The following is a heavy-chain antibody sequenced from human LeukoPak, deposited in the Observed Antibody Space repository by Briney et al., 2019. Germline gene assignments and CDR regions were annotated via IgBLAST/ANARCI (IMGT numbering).Heavy chain of an antibody. CDR2: MDPNSGTT. V-gene: IGHV1-8*02. CDR3: ARANSNSWSTIDY. CDR1: GYAFTGHD. D-gene: IGHD6-13*01. J-gene: IGHJ4*02. Sequence: ASVKVSCEASGYAFTGHDIHWVRQAPGQGLEWMGWMDPNSGTTGYAQKFQGRVTMTRDTSISTAYMELSSLRSEDTAVYYCARANSNSWSTIDYWGQGTLVTVSS.